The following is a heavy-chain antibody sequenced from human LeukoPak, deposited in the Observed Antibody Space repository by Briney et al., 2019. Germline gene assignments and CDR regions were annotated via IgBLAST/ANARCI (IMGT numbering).Heavy chain of an antibody. CDR3: ARGWGGDWTNYFDY. CDR2: INPNTGGT. Sequence: ASVKVSYKASGGTFSSYAISWVRQAPGQGLEWMGWINPNTGGTKYAQKFQGRVTMTRDTSITTAYMELSSLRSDDTAVFYCARGWGGDWTNYFDYWGQGSLVTVSS. CDR1: GGTFSSYA. V-gene: IGHV1-2*02. D-gene: IGHD2-21*02. J-gene: IGHJ4*02.